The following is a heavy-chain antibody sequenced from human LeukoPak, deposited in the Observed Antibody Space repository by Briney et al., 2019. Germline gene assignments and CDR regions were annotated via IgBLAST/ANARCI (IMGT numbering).Heavy chain of an antibody. CDR2: IYYSGST. V-gene: IGHV4-30-4*01. CDR1: GGSISSGDYY. D-gene: IGHD4-23*01. Sequence: SETLSLTCTVSGGSISSGDYYWSWIRQPPGKGLEWIGYIYYSGSTDYNPSLKSRVAISVDTSKNQFSLKLSSVTAADTAVYYCARDRLNEGNHLDYWGQGTLVTVSS. CDR3: ARDRLNEGNHLDY. J-gene: IGHJ4*02.